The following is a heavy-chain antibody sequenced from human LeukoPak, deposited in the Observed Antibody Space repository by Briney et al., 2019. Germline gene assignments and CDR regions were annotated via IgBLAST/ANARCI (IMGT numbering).Heavy chain of an antibody. CDR1: GYTFTSYG. CDR2: ISAYNGNT. J-gene: IGHJ1*01. Sequence: ASVKVSCKASGYTFTSYGISWVRQAPGQGLEWMGWISAYNGNTNYAQKLQGRVTITRDTSASTAYMELSSLRSEDTAVYYCARGAGRLGEWGQGTLVTVSS. D-gene: IGHD3-16*01. CDR3: ARGAGRLGE. V-gene: IGHV1-18*01.